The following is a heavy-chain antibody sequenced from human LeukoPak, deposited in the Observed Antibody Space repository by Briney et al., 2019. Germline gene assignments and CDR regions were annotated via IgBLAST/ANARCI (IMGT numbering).Heavy chain of an antibody. Sequence: ASVKVSCKASGYTFTGQCIHWVRQAPGQGPEWMGWINPNSGGTNYAQKFQGRVTMTRDTSISTAYMEVSSLRSDDTAVYYCARVGCGGDCYRFDYWGQGTLVTVSS. CDR2: INPNSGGT. CDR3: ARVGCGGDCYRFDY. J-gene: IGHJ4*02. V-gene: IGHV1-2*02. CDR1: GYTFTGQC. D-gene: IGHD2-21*02.